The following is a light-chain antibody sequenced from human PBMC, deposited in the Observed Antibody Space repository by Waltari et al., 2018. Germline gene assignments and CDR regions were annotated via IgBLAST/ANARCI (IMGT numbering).Light chain of an antibody. CDR1: KLGDKY. CDR3: LAWDSSTAWV. V-gene: IGLV3-1*01. Sequence: SYELTQPPSVSVSPGQTASLTCSGDKLGDKYASWYQQKPDQSPVLVIYQDTKRPSGIPERFSGSNSGNTATLTISGTQGMDEADYYCLAWDSSTAWVFGGGTKLTVL. CDR2: QDT. J-gene: IGLJ3*02.